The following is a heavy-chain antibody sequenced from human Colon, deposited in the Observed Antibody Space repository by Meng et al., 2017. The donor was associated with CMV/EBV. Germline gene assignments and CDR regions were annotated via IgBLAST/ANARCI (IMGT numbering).Heavy chain of an antibody. Sequence: ASVKVSCKASGYMFTTYYVNWVRQAPGQGLEWMGLINPRDGSTTYAQKFKGRVTMTRDTSTGTVYMEVSSLRSEDTALYYCGRDGSSTLMRGMYLDDWGQGTLVTVSS. D-gene: IGHD2-2*01. CDR1: GYMFTTYY. CDR2: INPRDGST. CDR3: GRDGSSTLMRGMYLDD. J-gene: IGHJ4*02. V-gene: IGHV1-46*01.